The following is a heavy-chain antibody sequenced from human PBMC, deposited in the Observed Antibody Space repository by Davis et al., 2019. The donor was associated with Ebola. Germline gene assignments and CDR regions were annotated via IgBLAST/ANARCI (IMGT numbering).Heavy chain of an antibody. J-gene: IGHJ4*02. CDR3: ERATFAYNSGWYADY. D-gene: IGHD6-19*01. CDR1: GYTFTSYA. Sequence: ASVKVSCKASGYTFTSYAMHWVRQAPGQRLEWMGWINAGNGNTKYSQKFQGRVTITMDTSASTAYMELSRLRSEDTVVYYCERATFAYNSGWYADYWGQGTLVTVSS. V-gene: IGHV1-3*01. CDR2: INAGNGNT.